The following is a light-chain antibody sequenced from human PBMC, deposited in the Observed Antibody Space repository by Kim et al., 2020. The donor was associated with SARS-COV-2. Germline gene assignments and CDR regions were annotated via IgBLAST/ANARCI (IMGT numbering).Light chain of an antibody. CDR2: RNT. J-gene: IGLJ2*01. V-gene: IGLV1-47*01. Sequence: GQKITISCSGSSSNIGSNYIYWYQQFPGTAPKLLIYRNTLRPSGAPYRFSGSKSGTSASLAISGLRSEDEATYYCEVWDDSLSGVVFGGGTQLTVL. CDR3: EVWDDSLSGVV. CDR1: SSNIGSNY.